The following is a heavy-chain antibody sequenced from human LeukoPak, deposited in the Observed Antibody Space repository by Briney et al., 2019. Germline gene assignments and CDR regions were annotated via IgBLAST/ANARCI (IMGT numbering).Heavy chain of an antibody. D-gene: IGHD4-23*01. CDR1: GYGLTNSW. V-gene: IGHV5-51*01. CDR3: ARHGGVTTVVY. CDR2: IYSGDSDT. Sequence: GESLKISCKGSGYGLTNSWIGWVRQMPGKGLEWMGSIYSGDSDTRYSPSFQGQVAISADKSISTAYLQWSSLKASDTAMYYCARHGGVTTVVYWGQGTLVTVSS. J-gene: IGHJ4*02.